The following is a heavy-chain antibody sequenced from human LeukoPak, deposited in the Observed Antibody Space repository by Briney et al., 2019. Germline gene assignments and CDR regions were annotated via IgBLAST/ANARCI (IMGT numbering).Heavy chain of an antibody. CDR3: ARVGIAARIYYYYYGMDV. V-gene: IGHV3-7*01. J-gene: IGHJ6*02. D-gene: IGHD6-6*01. CDR1: GFTFSSYC. Sequence: GGSVRLSCAASGFTFSSYCMSWVRQAPGKGLEWVANIKQEGSEKYYVDSVKGRFTISRDNAKNSLYLQMNSLRAEDTAVYYCARVGIAARIYYYYYGMDVWGQGTTVTVSS. CDR2: IKQEGSEK.